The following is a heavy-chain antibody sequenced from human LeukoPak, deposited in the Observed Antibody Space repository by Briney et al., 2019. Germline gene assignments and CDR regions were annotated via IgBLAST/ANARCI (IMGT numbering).Heavy chain of an antibody. Sequence: GGSLRLSCAASGFTFSSYSMNWVRQAPGKGLEWVSSLSSGSSFIYYADSVKGRFTISRDNAKNSLYLQMNSPRAEDTAVYYCARDSGSLQDAFDIWGQGTMVTVSS. CDR2: LSSGSSFI. CDR3: ARDSGSLQDAFDI. CDR1: GFTFSSYS. D-gene: IGHD6-13*01. V-gene: IGHV3-21*01. J-gene: IGHJ3*02.